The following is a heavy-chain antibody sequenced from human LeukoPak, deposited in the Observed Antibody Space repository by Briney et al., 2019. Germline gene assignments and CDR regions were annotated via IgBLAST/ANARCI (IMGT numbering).Heavy chain of an antibody. V-gene: IGHV3-23*01. CDR3: AKRDSNYAGDYFDY. CDR1: GFTFSNYA. J-gene: IGHJ4*02. D-gene: IGHD4-11*01. CDR2: ISSSGGST. Sequence: GGSLRLSCAASGFTFSNYAMSWVRQAPGKGLEWVSGISSSGGSTYYADSVKGRFTISRDNFKNTLYLQMSSLRAEDTAIYYCAKRDSNYAGDYFDYWGQGTLVTVSS.